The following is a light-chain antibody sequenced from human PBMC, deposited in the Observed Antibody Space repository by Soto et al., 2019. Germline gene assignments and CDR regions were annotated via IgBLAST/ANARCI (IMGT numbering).Light chain of an antibody. CDR3: QQRKRWPRT. CDR2: DVS. V-gene: IGKV3-11*01. J-gene: IGKJ1*01. CDR1: QRVSGY. Sequence: IVVTQSAVTLSLSPGERATLSCRASQRVSGYLAWYQQKPDKAPRLLIYDVSNRATGIPARFSGSGSGTDFTLTISSLEPEDFAVYYCQQRKRWPRTFGQGTKVDIK.